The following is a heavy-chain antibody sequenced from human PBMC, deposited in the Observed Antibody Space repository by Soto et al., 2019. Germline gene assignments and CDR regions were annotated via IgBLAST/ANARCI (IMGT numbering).Heavy chain of an antibody. V-gene: IGHV4-59*01. D-gene: IGHD2-15*01. CDR1: GGSISSYY. CDR2: IYYSGST. Sequence: QVQLQESGPGLVKPSETLSLTCTVSGGSISSYYWSWIRQPPGKGLEWIGYIYYSGSTNYNPSLKSRVTISVDTSKNQFSLKLSSVTAADTAVYYCARDRVGFERVCSGGSCYSLDAFDIWGQGTMVTVSS. CDR3: ARDRVGFERVCSGGSCYSLDAFDI. J-gene: IGHJ3*02.